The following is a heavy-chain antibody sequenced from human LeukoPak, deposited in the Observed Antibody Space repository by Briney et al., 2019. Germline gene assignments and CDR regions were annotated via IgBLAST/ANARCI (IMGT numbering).Heavy chain of an antibody. CDR2: INSDGSST. Sequence: GASLRLSCAASGFTFSSYGMHWVRQAPGKGLVWVSRINSDGSSTTYADSVKGRFTISRDYAKNTLYLQMNSLRAEDTAMYYCVRQYSYDSSGYYPWDYWGQRTLVTVSS. CDR3: VRQYSYDSSGYYPWDY. CDR1: GFTFSSYG. J-gene: IGHJ4*02. D-gene: IGHD3-22*01. V-gene: IGHV3-74*01.